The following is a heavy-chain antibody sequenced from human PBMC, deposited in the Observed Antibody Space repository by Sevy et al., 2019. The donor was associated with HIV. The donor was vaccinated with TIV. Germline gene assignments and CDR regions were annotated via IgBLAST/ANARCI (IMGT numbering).Heavy chain of an antibody. CDR1: GFAFYEYS. Sequence: GGSLRLSCAASGFAFYEYSMSWIRQPPGKGLEWVATFSFGCGKINYADSVKGRFTISRDNSKNSFYLQMDNLRVEDTAVYYCAREGCSRPHDYWGQGTRVTVSS. J-gene: IGHJ4*02. V-gene: IGHV3-23*01. D-gene: IGHD2-8*01. CDR2: FSFGCGKI. CDR3: AREGCSRPHDY.